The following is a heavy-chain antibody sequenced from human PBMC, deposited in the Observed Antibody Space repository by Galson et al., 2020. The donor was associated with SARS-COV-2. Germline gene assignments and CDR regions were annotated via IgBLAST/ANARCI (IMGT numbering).Heavy chain of an antibody. V-gene: IGHV4-34*01. J-gene: IGHJ4*02. CDR3: ARGTYGAVAVEYYYDY. CDR1: GGSFSVYS. Sequence: SQASETLSLTCAVYGGSFSVYSWAWIRQAPGKGLEWIGEVNSGSTNYNPSLKSRVTMSRDTSNNQFSLKLTSVTAADTAMYFCARGTYGAVAVEYYYDYWGQGTLVTVSS. D-gene: IGHD6-19*01. CDR2: VNSGST.